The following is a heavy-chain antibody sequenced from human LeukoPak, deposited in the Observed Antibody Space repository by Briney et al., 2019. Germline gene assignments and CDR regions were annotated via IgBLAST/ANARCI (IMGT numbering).Heavy chain of an antibody. CDR1: GFTFSHYT. Sequence: GGSLRLSCAASGFTFSHYTMHWVRQAPGKGLEFVSAISPNGDSTYYANSVKGRFTITRDNSKNTLYLQMGSLRPEDMAVFYCVRTDYTNYGLFDSWGQGTLVTVSS. CDR2: ISPNGDST. V-gene: IGHV3-64*01. CDR3: VRTDYTNYGLFDS. J-gene: IGHJ4*02. D-gene: IGHD4-11*01.